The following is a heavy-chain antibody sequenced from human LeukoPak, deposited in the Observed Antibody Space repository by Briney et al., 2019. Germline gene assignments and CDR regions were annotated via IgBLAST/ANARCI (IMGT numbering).Heavy chain of an antibody. CDR1: GFTFSSYA. Sequence: GGSLRLSCAASGFTFSSYAMTWVRRAPGKGLEWVSAISGSGGGTYYVDSVKGRFTISRDNSKNTLYLQMNSLRAEDTAEYFCAKGLRDGYNQYFDYWGQGTLVTVSS. CDR3: AKGLRDGYNQYFDY. D-gene: IGHD5-24*01. V-gene: IGHV3-23*01. CDR2: ISGSGGGT. J-gene: IGHJ4*02.